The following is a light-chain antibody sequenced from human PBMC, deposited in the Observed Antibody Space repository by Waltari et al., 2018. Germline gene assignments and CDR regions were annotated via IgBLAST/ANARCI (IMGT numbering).Light chain of an antibody. CDR1: QDLSNS. J-gene: IGKJ3*01. Sequence: DIQLTQSPSFLSASVGDRVTITCRASQDLSNSLAWYQQKPGRAPKSLIYAASPLQSWVPSRLSGSGSGTEFTLTISSLQPEDFVTYYCQQVNNYPFTFGPGTILDVK. V-gene: IGKV1-9*01. CDR2: AAS. CDR3: QQVNNYPFT.